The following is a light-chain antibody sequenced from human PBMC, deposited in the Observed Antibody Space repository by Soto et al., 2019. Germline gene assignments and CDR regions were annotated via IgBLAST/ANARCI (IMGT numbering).Light chain of an antibody. CDR3: QQYDTYSRT. CDR2: DAS. CDR1: QSISNW. Sequence: DVQMTQSPSTLSASVGARVNMCCRASQSISNWLAWYQQKPGKAPKLLMSDASSLERGVPSRFSGSGSGTEFTLTISSLQPDDFATYYCQQYDTYSRTFGQGTKVDI. V-gene: IGKV1-5*01. J-gene: IGKJ1*01.